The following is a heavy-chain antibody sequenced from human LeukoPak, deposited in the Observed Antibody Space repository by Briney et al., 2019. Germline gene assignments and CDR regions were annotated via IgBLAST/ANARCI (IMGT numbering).Heavy chain of an antibody. V-gene: IGHV3-23*01. D-gene: IGHD5-18*01. CDR2: IGTSGDT. Sequence: GGSLRLSCTASGFTFSTYPLTWVRQAPGKGPEWVSTIGTSGDTYYADSVKGRFTISRDNSKNTLYLQMNSLRAEDTAVYYCAKEGIQLFFYGMDVWGQGTTVTVSS. CDR1: GFTFSTYP. J-gene: IGHJ6*02. CDR3: AKEGIQLFFYGMDV.